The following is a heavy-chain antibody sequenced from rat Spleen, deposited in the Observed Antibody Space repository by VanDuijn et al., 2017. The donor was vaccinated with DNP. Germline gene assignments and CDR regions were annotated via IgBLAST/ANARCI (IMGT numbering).Heavy chain of an antibody. V-gene: IGHV5-20*01. CDR3: AKDGRAMDA. J-gene: IGHJ4*01. CDR2: ISYDGGGT. D-gene: IGHD1-4*01. Sequence: EVQLVESGGGLVQPGRSMKLSCAASGFTFSAYYMAWVRQAPAKGLEWIASISYDGGGTYYRDSVKGRFTISRDNAKSTLYLQMESLRSEDTATYYCAKDGRAMDAWGQGTSVTVSS. CDR1: GFTFSAYY.